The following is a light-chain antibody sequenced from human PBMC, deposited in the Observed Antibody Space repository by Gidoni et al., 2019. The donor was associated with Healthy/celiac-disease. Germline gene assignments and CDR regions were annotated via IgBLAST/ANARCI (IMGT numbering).Light chain of an antibody. Sequence: EILLTQSPGTLSLSPGERDTLPCRASQSVSSSHLAWYQQKPGQAPRLLIYGASSRATGIPDRFSGSGSGTDFTLTISRLEPEDFAVYYCQQYGSSPWTFGQGTKVEIK. CDR3: QQYGSSPWT. J-gene: IGKJ1*01. V-gene: IGKV3-20*01. CDR1: QSVSSSH. CDR2: GAS.